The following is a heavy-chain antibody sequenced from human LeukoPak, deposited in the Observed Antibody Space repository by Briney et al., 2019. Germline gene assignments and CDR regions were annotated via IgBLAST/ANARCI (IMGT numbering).Heavy chain of an antibody. CDR1: GGSFSGYY. CDR3: ARGHGSGGSPTYYYYYMDV. V-gene: IGHV4-34*01. Sequence: PSETLSLTCAVYGGSFSGYYWSWIRQPPGKGLEWIGEINHSGSTNYNPSLKSRVTISVDTSKNQFSLKLSSVTAADTAVYYCARGHGSGGSPTYYYYYMDVWGKGTTVTVSS. CDR2: INHSGST. J-gene: IGHJ6*03. D-gene: IGHD2-15*01.